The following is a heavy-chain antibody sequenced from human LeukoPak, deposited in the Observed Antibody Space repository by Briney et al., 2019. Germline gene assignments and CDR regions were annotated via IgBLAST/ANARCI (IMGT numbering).Heavy chain of an antibody. Sequence: GASVKVSCKASGYTFTSYYMHWVRQAPGQGLEWMGIINPSGGSTSYAQKFQGRVTMTRDTSTSTVYMELSSLRSEDTAVYYCARDWSGSYYSLPPPEVGFDPWGQGTLVTVSS. CDR2: INPSGGST. V-gene: IGHV1-46*01. J-gene: IGHJ5*02. D-gene: IGHD1-26*01. CDR1: GYTFTSYY. CDR3: ARDWSGSYYSLPPPEVGFDP.